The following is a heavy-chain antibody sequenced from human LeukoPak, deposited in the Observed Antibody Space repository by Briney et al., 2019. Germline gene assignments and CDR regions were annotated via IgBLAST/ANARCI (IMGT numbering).Heavy chain of an antibody. CDR1: GGSFSGYY. D-gene: IGHD6-19*01. CDR2: INHSGST. V-gene: IGHV4-34*01. J-gene: IGHJ4*02. Sequence: SETLSLTCAVYGGSFSGYYWSWIRQPPGKGLEWIGEINHSGSTNYNPSLESRVTISVDTSKNQFSLKLSSVTAADTAVYYCARGEEGSDSSGHFDYWGQGTLVTVSS. CDR3: ARGEEGSDSSGHFDY.